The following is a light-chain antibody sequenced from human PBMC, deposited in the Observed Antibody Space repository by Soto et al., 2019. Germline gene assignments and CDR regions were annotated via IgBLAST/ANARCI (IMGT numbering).Light chain of an antibody. CDR3: SSYAGSNIYV. CDR1: SSDVGGYNY. Sequence: QSVLTQPPSASGSPGQSVTISCTGTSSDVGGYNYVSWYQQHPGKAPKLMIYGVSKRPSGVPDRFSGSKSGNTASLTVSGLQAEDEADYYCSSYAGSNIYVFGTGTKLTVL. CDR2: GVS. V-gene: IGLV2-8*01. J-gene: IGLJ1*01.